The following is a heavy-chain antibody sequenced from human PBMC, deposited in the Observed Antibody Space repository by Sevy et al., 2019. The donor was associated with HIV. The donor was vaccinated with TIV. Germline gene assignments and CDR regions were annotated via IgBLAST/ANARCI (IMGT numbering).Heavy chain of an antibody. CDR3: ATGHGGSYFQLAY. V-gene: IGHV1-24*01. D-gene: IGHD1-26*01. CDR2: FDPEHGET. Sequence: ASVKVSCKVSGYTLTELSMHWVRQAPGKGLEWMGGFDPEHGETIYAQKFQGRVTMTEDTSTDTAYMELSSPRSEDTAVYYSATGHGGSYFQLAYWVQGTLVTVSS. CDR1: GYTLTELS. J-gene: IGHJ4*02.